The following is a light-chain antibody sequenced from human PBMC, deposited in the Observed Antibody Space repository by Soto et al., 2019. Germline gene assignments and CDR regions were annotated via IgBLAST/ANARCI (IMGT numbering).Light chain of an antibody. CDR1: QSISSY. V-gene: IGKV1-39*01. CDR3: QQSYSTPHT. J-gene: IGKJ2*01. CDR2: AAS. Sequence: DIQMTQSPSSLSASVGDRVTITCRASQSISSYLNWYQQKPGKAPKLLIYAASSLQSGVPSRFSGSGSGTDFTLTISSLQSEDFATYHCQQSYSTPHTFGQGTKLEIK.